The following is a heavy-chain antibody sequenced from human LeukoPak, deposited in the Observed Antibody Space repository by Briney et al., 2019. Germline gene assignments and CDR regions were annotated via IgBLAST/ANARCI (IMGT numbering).Heavy chain of an antibody. CDR3: AKDDRWLQFCC. CDR1: GFTFSSHG. V-gene: IGHV3-23*01. J-gene: IGHJ4*02. D-gene: IGHD5-24*01. CDR2: IIPSGHTT. Sequence: GGSLRLSCVASGFTFSSHGMNWVRQAPGRGLEWVSGIIPSGHTTYYADSVRGRFTISRDNSRNTVYLQMNSLRAEDTAVYYCAKDDRWLQFCCWGQGTLVTVSA.